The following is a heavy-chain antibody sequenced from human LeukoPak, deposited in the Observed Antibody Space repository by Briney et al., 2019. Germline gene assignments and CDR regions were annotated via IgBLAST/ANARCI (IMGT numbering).Heavy chain of an antibody. Sequence: PGGSLRLSCAASGTTFEDYAMHWVRQAPGKGLEWVSFICGDGGTTYYTDSVKGRFTISRDNRETSLYLQMNSLRTADTALYYCARDQGASGWGAFDYWGQGTLVTVSS. CDR1: GTTFEDYA. CDR3: ARDQGASGWGAFDY. D-gene: IGHD6-19*01. V-gene: IGHV3-43*02. J-gene: IGHJ4*02. CDR2: ICGDGGTT.